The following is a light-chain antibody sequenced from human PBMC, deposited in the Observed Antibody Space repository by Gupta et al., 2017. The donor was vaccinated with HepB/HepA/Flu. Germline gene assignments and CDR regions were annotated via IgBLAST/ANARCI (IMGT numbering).Light chain of an antibody. CDR1: NIGSKS. Sequence: SYALTQPPSASVAPGKAARLSCGGNNIGSKSVHWYQQKPGKAPVVVIYYDSDRRSGIPERFSGSNSGNTATLTISRVEAGDEADYYCQVWDSSSDHVVFGGGTKLTVL. J-gene: IGLJ2*01. CDR3: QVWDSSSDHVV. CDR2: YDS. V-gene: IGLV3-21*04.